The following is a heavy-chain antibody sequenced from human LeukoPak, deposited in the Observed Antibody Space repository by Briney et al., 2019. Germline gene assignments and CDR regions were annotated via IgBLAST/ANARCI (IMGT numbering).Heavy chain of an antibody. CDR1: GFSVSSNF. CDR3: AREKGRGVISPYFDC. J-gene: IGHJ4*01. Sequence: GGSLRLSCAASGFSVSSNFMSWVRQTPGKGLEWVSVIYSDGTTYYEDSVKGRFTVSRDKSKNTLSLQMNSLRAEDTAVYYCAREKGRGVISPYFDCWGQGTLVTVSS. D-gene: IGHD3-10*01. CDR2: IYSDGTT. V-gene: IGHV3-53*01.